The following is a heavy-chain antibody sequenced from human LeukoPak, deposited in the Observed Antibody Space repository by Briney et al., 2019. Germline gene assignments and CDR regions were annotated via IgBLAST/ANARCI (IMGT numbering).Heavy chain of an antibody. CDR1: GFTFSSYA. J-gene: IGHJ4*02. Sequence: GGSLRLSCAASGFTFSSYAMSWVRQAPGKGLEWVSYISTSGSPIYYADSVKGRFTISRDNANNSLYLQMNSLRAEDTAVYYCARETSPFDCWGQGTLVTVSS. V-gene: IGHV3-48*03. CDR2: ISTSGSPI. CDR3: ARETSPFDC.